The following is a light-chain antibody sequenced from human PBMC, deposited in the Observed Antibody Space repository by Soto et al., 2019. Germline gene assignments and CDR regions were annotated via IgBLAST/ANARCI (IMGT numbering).Light chain of an antibody. Sequence: EIVLTQSPGTLSLSPGERATLSCRASQTVSSTYLAWYQQKPGQAPRLLIYGASSRPTGIPDRFSGSGSGTDFTLTISRLGPEDFAVYYCQQYGGAPPEYPFGQGTKLEIK. V-gene: IGKV3-20*01. CDR1: QTVSSTY. CDR3: QQYGGAPPEYP. J-gene: IGKJ2*01. CDR2: GAS.